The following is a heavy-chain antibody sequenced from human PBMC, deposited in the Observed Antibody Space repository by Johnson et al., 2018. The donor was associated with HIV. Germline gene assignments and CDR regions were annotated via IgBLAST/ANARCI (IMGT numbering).Heavy chain of an antibody. D-gene: IGHD2/OR15-2a*01. CDR2: LRYDGSNK. V-gene: IGHV3-30*02. CDR3: AKDLSYPKTRAFDI. CDR1: GFTFSNYG. J-gene: IGHJ3*02. Sequence: QVQLVESGGGVVQPGGSLRLSCAASGFTFSNYGMHWVRQAPGKGLEWVAFLRYDGSNKYSVDSVNGRFTISRDNAKNSLYLQMNSLRAEDTAVYYCAKDLSYPKTRAFDIWGQGTMVTVSS.